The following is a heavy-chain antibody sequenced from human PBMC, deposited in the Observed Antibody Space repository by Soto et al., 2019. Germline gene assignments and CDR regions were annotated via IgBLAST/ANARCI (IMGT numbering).Heavy chain of an antibody. CDR2: FDPEDGET. CDR1: GYTLTELS. D-gene: IGHD6-6*01. Sequence: ASVKVSCKVSGYTLTELSMHWVRQAPGKGLEWKGGFDPEDGETIYAQKFQGRVTMTEDTSTDTAYMELSSLRSEDTAVYYCAAIAAQTNMYYGMDVWGQGTTVTVSS. V-gene: IGHV1-24*01. CDR3: AAIAAQTNMYYGMDV. J-gene: IGHJ6*02.